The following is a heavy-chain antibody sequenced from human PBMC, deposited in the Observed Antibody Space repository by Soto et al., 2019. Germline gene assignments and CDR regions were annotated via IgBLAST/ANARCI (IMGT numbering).Heavy chain of an antibody. Sequence: EVQLFESGGDLVQPGGSLRLSWAASGFSFSTSSMAWVRQPPGKGLELVSAISPSASDTLYADSVKGRFTISRDNSQNTLFLQMTSLRADDTAVYYCAKGGYTFAYEWGQGALVTVSS. J-gene: IGHJ4*02. CDR1: GFSFSTSS. D-gene: IGHD5-18*01. V-gene: IGHV3-23*01. CDR2: ISPSASDT. CDR3: AKGGYTFAYE.